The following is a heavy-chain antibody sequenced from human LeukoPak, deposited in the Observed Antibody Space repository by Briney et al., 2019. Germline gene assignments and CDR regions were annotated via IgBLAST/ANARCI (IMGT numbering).Heavy chain of an antibody. CDR3: ARALVVTGTGGFDP. CDR2: ISSDESAR. D-gene: IGHD6-19*01. Sequence: GGSLRLSCVASGFPFSSYWMHWVRQAPGKGLVWVSRISSDESARSYADSVKGRFTISRDNAKNTLYLQMNSLRAEDTAIYYCARALVVTGTGGFDPWGQGTLVTVSS. J-gene: IGHJ5*02. V-gene: IGHV3-74*01. CDR1: GFPFSSYW.